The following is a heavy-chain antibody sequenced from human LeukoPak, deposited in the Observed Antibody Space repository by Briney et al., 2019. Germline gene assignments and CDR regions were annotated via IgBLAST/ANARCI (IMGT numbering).Heavy chain of an antibody. J-gene: IGHJ6*03. D-gene: IGHD4-17*01. CDR1: GFTFDYYG. CDR3: AREYGDSYYYYYYMDV. CDR2: INWNGGSK. Sequence: GGSPRLSCAASGFTFDYYGMSRVRQAPGKGLEWVSGINWNGGSKGYADPVKGRFTISRDNAKNSLYLQMNSLRAEDTALYYCAREYGDSYYYYYYMDVWGKGTTVTVSS. V-gene: IGHV3-20*04.